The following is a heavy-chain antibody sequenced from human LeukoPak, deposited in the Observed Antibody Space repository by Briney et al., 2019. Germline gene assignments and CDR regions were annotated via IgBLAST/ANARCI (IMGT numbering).Heavy chain of an antibody. J-gene: IGHJ4*02. Sequence: GGSLRLSCAASGFTFSSYAMYWVRQAPGKGLEWVSGIFGSGGSTHYADSAKGRFTISRDNSKNTVYLQMNSLRAEDTAVYYCAKTTTGYSSGRFPGWPVDYWGQGTLVTVSS. D-gene: IGHD6-19*01. CDR2: IFGSGGST. CDR3: AKTTTGYSSGRFPGWPVDY. V-gene: IGHV3-23*01. CDR1: GFTFSSYA.